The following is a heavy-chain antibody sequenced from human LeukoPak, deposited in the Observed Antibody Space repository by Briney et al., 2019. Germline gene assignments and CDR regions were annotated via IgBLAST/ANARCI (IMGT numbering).Heavy chain of an antibody. V-gene: IGHV3-64*04. J-gene: IGHJ4*02. CDR3: AKWRPVGDYDDY. Sequence: GGSLRPSCAASGFTFSSYAMHWVRQAPGKGLEYVSAISSNGGSTYYADSVKGRFTISRDNSKNTLYLQMNSLRAEDTAVYYCAKWRPVGDYDDYWGQGTLVTVSS. D-gene: IGHD4-17*01. CDR2: ISSNGGST. CDR1: GFTFSSYA.